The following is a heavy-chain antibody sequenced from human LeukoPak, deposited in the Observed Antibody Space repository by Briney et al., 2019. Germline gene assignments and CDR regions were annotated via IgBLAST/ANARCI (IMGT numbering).Heavy chain of an antibody. CDR3: AINQAGYCGGGSCYRHEFYYMDV. CDR2: IIPIFGTA. J-gene: IGHJ6*03. D-gene: IGHD2-15*01. CDR1: GGTFSSYA. V-gene: IGHV1-69*06. Sequence: SVKVSCKASGGTFSSYAISWVRQAPGQGLEWMGGIIPIFGTANYAEKFQDRVTITADKSTSTAYMELSSLRSEDTAMYYCAINQAGYCGGGSCYRHEFYYMDVWGKGTSVTVSS.